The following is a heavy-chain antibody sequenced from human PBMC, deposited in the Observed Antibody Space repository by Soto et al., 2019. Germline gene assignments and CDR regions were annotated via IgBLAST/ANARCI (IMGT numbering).Heavy chain of an antibody. Sequence: GASVKVSCKASGFTFTSSAVQWVRQARGQRLEWIGWIVVGSGNTNYAQKFQERVTITRDMSTSTAYMELSSLRSEDTAVYYCAAVILGMDQPHDAFDIWGQGTMVTVSS. CDR2: IVVGSGNT. CDR1: GFTFTSSA. D-gene: IGHD2-15*01. V-gene: IGHV1-58*01. CDR3: AAVILGMDQPHDAFDI. J-gene: IGHJ3*02.